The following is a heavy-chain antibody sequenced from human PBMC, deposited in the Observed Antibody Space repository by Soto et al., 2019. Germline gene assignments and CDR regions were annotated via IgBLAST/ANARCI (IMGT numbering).Heavy chain of an antibody. CDR3: ARVASGSYDWFDP. CDR1: KVTFSRYW. V-gene: IGHV3-74*03. Sequence: GGSLRLSCAASKVTFSRYWMHWVRQTPGKGLMWVSRINTDGSRTTYADSVKGRFTISRDNAKNTVFLDMNSLRAEDTAVYYCARVASGSYDWFDPWGQGTLVPSPQ. J-gene: IGHJ5*02. CDR2: INTDGSRT. D-gene: IGHD1-26*01.